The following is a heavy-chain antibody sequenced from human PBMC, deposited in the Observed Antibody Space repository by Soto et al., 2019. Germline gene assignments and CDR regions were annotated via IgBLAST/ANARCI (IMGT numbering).Heavy chain of an antibody. CDR3: ARDVTLVRDHDAFDI. D-gene: IGHD1-1*01. J-gene: IGHJ3*02. V-gene: IGHV3-21*01. CDR1: GFTFSSYS. Sequence: EVPLVESGGGLVKPGGSLRLSCASSGFTFSSYSMNWIRQAPGKGLEWVSSISGSGYTIYSADSVKGRFTFSRDNAKNSLYLQMNSLRAEDTAVYYCARDVTLVRDHDAFDIWGQGTMVTVSS. CDR2: ISGSGYTI.